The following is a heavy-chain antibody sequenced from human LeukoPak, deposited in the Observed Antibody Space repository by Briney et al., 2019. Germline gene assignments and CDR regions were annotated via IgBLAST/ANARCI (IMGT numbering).Heavy chain of an antibody. D-gene: IGHD1-26*01. CDR1: GGSMTSSSYY. V-gene: IGHV4-39*02. CDR2: IYYPAGT. J-gene: IGHJ6*03. Sequence: PSETLSLTCSVSGGSMTSSSYYWGWIRQPPEKGLEWIVTIYYPAGTNYSPSLKSRVTISVDTSKNQFSLKLSSVTAADTAVYYCARDRRYMGSGSYYYAYYYYMDVWGKGTTVTVSS. CDR3: ARDRRYMGSGSYYYAYYYYMDV.